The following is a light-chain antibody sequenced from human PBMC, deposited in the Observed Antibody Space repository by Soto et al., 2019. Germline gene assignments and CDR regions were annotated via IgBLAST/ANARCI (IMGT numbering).Light chain of an antibody. CDR1: NRDVGGYNY. CDR2: EVT. Sequence: QSVLAQPASVSGSPGQSITLSCAGTNRDVGGYNYVSWYQQYPGKAPKLIIYEVTYRPSGVSNRFSGSKSGNTASLTISGLQAEDEADYYCSSYSRSSALDVIFGGGTKVTVL. V-gene: IGLV2-14*01. J-gene: IGLJ2*01. CDR3: SSYSRSSALDVI.